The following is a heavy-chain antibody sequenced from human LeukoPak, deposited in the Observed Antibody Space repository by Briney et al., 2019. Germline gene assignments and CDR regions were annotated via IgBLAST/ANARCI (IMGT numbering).Heavy chain of an antibody. J-gene: IGHJ4*02. CDR1: GFTFSSYA. Sequence: GGSLRLSCAASGFTFSSYAMHWVRQAPGKGLEWVAVISYDGSNKYYADSVKGRFTISRDNSKNTLYLQMNSLRAEDTAVYYCAKDCGFGGDCFAFDYWGQGTLVTVSS. V-gene: IGHV3-30-3*01. D-gene: IGHD2-21*02. CDR2: ISYDGSNK. CDR3: AKDCGFGGDCFAFDY.